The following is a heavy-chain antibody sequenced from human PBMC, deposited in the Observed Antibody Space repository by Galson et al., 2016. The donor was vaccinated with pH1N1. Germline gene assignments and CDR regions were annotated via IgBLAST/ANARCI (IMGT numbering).Heavy chain of an antibody. J-gene: IGHJ2*01. D-gene: IGHD2/OR15-2a*01. CDR2: ISWNSGSI. V-gene: IGHV3-9*01. CDR3: TKGGGFLFGYFDL. Sequence: SLRLSCAASGFTFDDYAMHWVRQAPGKGLEWVSGISWNSGSIGYADSVKGRFTISRDNAKNSLYLQMNSLRTEDTALYYCTKGGGFLFGYFDLWGLGTLVTVSS. CDR1: GFTFDDYA.